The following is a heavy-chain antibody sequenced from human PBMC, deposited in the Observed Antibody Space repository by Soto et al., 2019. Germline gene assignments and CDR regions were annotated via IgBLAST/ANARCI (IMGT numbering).Heavy chain of an antibody. J-gene: IGHJ4*02. CDR1: GFTFSSYW. V-gene: IGHV3-74*01. CDR3: ARVGYCRSSSCYADDY. CDR2: IHSDGSST. D-gene: IGHD2-2*01. Sequence: EVQLVASGGDLVQPGGSLRLSCAASGFTFSSYWMHWVRQPPGKGLVWVSRIHSDGSSTIYADSVKGRFTISRDNAKSTLYLQMNSLRVEDTAVYYCARVGYCRSSSCYADDYWGQGTLVTVSS.